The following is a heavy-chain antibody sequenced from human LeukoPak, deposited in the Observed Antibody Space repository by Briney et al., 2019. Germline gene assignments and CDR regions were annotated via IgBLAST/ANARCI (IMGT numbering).Heavy chain of an antibody. CDR2: ISGSGGST. CDR3: AKDVGIAAAGTIDY. V-gene: IGHV3-23*01. CDR1: GFTFSSYA. D-gene: IGHD6-13*01. Sequence: GGSLRLSCAASGFTFSSYAMSWVRQAPGKGLEWVSAISGSGGSTYYADSVKGRFTISRDNSKNTLYLQTNSLRAEDTAVYYCAKDVGIAAAGTIDYWGQGTLVTVSS. J-gene: IGHJ4*02.